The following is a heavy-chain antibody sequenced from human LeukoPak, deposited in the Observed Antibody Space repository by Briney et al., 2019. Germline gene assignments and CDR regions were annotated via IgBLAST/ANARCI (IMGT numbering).Heavy chain of an antibody. J-gene: IGHJ6*02. CDR1: GGSFSGYY. CDR2: INHSGST. V-gene: IGHV4-34*01. CDR3: ARGYGSGSYSDYGMDV. D-gene: IGHD3-10*01. Sequence: SETLSLTCAVYGGSFSGYYWSWIRQPPGKGLEWIGEINHSGSTNYNPSLKGRVTISVDTSKNQFSLKLSSVTAADTAVYYCARGYGSGSYSDYGMDVWGQGTTVTVSS.